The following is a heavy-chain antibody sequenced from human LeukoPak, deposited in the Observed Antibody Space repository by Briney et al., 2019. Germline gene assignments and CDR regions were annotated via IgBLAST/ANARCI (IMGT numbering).Heavy chain of an antibody. CDR1: GFTFSSYW. Sequence: QPGGSLRLSCAASGFTFSSYWMSWVRQAPGKGLEWVANIKQDGSEKYYVDSVKGRFTISRDNAKNSLYLQMNSLRAEDTAVYYCARDATVTTSLYYFDYWGQGTLVTVSS. D-gene: IGHD4-17*01. CDR2: IKQDGSEK. V-gene: IGHV3-7*01. CDR3: ARDATVTTSLYYFDY. J-gene: IGHJ4*02.